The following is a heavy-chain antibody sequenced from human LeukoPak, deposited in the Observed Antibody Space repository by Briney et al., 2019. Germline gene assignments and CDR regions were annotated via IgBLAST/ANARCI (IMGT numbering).Heavy chain of an antibody. J-gene: IGHJ4*02. CDR1: GYTFTSYG. D-gene: IGHD4-17*01. CDR2: ISSYNGNT. V-gene: IGHV1-18*01. CDR3: ARESEGIDYGDYTPTPRLDY. Sequence: ASVKVSCKASGYTFTSYGISWVRQAPGQGLEWMGWISSYNGNTNYAQKLQGRVTMTTDTSTSTAYMELRSLRSDDTAVYYCARESEGIDYGDYTPTPRLDYWGQGTLVTVSS.